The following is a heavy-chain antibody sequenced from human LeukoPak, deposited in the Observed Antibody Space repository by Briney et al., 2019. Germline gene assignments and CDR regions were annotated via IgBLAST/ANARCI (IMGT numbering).Heavy chain of an antibody. V-gene: IGHV3-20*04. CDR3: ASLGYCSGGSYYARRDY. D-gene: IGHD2-15*01. CDR2: INWNGGST. Sequence: AGGSLRLSCAASGFTFDDYGMSWVRQAPGKGLEWVSGINWNGGSTGYADSVKGRFTISRDNAKNSLYLQMNSLRAEDTALYYCASLGYCSGGSYYARRDYWGQGTLVTVSS. CDR1: GFTFDDYG. J-gene: IGHJ4*02.